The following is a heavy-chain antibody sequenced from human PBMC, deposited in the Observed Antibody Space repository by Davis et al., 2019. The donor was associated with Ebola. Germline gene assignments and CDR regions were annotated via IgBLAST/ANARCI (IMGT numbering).Heavy chain of an antibody. CDR3: ARHLYDSSGSYYFHF. CDR1: GFTFDDYG. D-gene: IGHD3-22*01. V-gene: IGHV3-20*04. CDR2: ISWNGGIT. Sequence: GESLKISCAASGFTFDDYGMSWVRQAPGKGLQWVSGISWNGGITGYADSVKGRFTISRDNAKNSLYLQMNSLRAEDTAFYYCARHLYDSSGSYYFHFWGQGTLVAVSS. J-gene: IGHJ4*02.